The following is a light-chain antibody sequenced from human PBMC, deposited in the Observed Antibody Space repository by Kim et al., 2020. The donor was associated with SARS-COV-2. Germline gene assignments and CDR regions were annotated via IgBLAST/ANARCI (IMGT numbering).Light chain of an antibody. V-gene: IGLV3-25*03. J-gene: IGLJ3*02. CDR1: TLPKQY. CDR2: KDS. Sequence: SYELTQPPSVSVSPGQTARITCSGDTLPKQYAYWYQQKPGQSPVLVIYKDSERPSGIPERFSGSSSGKTVTLTISGVQAEDEADYYCQSADNSCAGVVGG. CDR3: QSADNSCAGV.